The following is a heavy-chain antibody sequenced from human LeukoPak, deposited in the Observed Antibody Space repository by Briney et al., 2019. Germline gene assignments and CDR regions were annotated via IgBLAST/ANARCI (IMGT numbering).Heavy chain of an antibody. D-gene: IGHD1-26*01. Sequence: GGSLRLSCAASGFTFSSYSMNWVRQAPGKGLEWVSSISGSSSYIYYADSVKGRFTISRDNAKNSLYLQMNSLRAEDTAVYYCARAIVGATRWFDPWGQGTLVTVSS. V-gene: IGHV3-21*01. J-gene: IGHJ5*02. CDR2: ISGSSSYI. CDR3: ARAIVGATRWFDP. CDR1: GFTFSSYS.